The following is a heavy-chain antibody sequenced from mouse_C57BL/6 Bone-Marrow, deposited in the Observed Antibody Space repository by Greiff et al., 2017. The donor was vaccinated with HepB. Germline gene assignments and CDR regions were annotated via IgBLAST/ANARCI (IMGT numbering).Heavy chain of an antibody. CDR2: INSDGGST. CDR1: EYEFPSHD. D-gene: IGHD1-1*01. V-gene: IGHV5-2*01. Sequence: EVMLVESGGGLVQPGESLKLSCESTEYEFPSHDMSWVRKTPEKRLELVAAINSDGGSTYYPDTMERRFIISRDNTKKTLYLQMSSLRSEDTALYYCARPFLTSAWFAYWGQGTLVTVSA. J-gene: IGHJ3*01. CDR3: ARPFLTSAWFAY.